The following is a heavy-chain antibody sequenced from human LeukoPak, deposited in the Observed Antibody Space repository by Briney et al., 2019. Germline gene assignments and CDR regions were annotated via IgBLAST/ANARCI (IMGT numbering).Heavy chain of an antibody. CDR2: IYYSGST. CDR1: GDSISTINYY. J-gene: IGHJ5*02. D-gene: IGHD1-14*01. Sequence: SETLSLTCTVSGDSISTINYYWGWIRQPPGKGLEWIGDIYYSGSTYYNPSLKSRVTISVDTSKNQFYLKLSSVTAADTAVYYCARRGRTTITSRAFDPWGQGTLVTVSS. V-gene: IGHV4-39*01. CDR3: ARRGRTTITSRAFDP.